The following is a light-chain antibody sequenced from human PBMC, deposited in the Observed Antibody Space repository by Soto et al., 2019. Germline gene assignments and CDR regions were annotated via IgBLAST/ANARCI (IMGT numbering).Light chain of an antibody. Sequence: DIQMTQSPSSLSASVGDRVTITCRASQSISSYLNWYQQKPGKAPKLLIYAASSLQSGVPSRFSGSGSGTDFTLTISSLQTDDVATYYSQQCYSTPPTFGQGTKVEIK. CDR3: QQCYSTPPT. V-gene: IGKV1-39*01. CDR1: QSISSY. CDR2: AAS. J-gene: IGKJ1*01.